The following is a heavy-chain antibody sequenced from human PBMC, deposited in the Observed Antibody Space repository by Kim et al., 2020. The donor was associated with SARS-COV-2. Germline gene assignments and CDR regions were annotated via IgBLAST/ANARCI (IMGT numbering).Heavy chain of an antibody. CDR1: GFTFSNAW. V-gene: IGHV3-15*01. J-gene: IGHJ6*02. CDR3: TTVLLWFGATGYGMDV. Sequence: GGSLRLSCAASGFTFSNAWMSWVRQAPGKGLEWVGRIKSKTDGGTTDYAAPVKGRFTISRDDSKNTQYLQMNSLKTEDTAVYYCTTVLLWFGATGYGMDVWGQGTTVTVSS. CDR2: IKSKTDGGTT. D-gene: IGHD3-10*01.